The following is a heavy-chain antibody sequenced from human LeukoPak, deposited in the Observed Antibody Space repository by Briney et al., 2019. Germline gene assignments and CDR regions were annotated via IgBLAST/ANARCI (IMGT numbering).Heavy chain of an antibody. CDR3: ASRAGYTGSWSAFDY. V-gene: IGHV3-7*05. CDR1: TLTLNNYW. Sequence: PGGSLRLSCTASTLTLNNYWMSWVRQAPGKGLEWVANIKQDGSEKYHVDSVKGRFTISRDNAKDSLYLQMNGLRAEDTAVYYCASRAGYTGSWSAFDYWGQGTLVTVSS. J-gene: IGHJ4*02. D-gene: IGHD6-13*01. CDR2: IKQDGSEK.